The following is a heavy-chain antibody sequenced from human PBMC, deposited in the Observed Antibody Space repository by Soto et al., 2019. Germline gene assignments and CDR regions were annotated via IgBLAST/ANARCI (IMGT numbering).Heavy chain of an antibody. J-gene: IGHJ6*02. Sequence: GALVKVSCKASGYTFTSYGISWVRQAPGQGLERMGWISAYNGNTNYAQKLQGRVTMTTDTSTSTAYMELRGLRSDDTAVYYCAIEPSLVAARRYYYYYGMDVWGQGTTVTVSS. D-gene: IGHD6-6*01. CDR3: AIEPSLVAARRYYYYYGMDV. CDR1: GYTFTSYG. CDR2: ISAYNGNT. V-gene: IGHV1-18*01.